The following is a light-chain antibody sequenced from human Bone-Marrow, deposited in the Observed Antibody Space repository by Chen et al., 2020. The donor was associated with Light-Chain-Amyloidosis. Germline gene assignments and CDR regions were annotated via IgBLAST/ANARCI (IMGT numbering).Light chain of an antibody. J-gene: IGLJ3*02. CDR1: CYNIGNNY. V-gene: IGLV1-51*01. CDR2: DTS. Sequence: QSVLTQPPSVSAPPGQKVTISCPGSCYNIGNNYVSWNQQLPGTAPNLRIDDTSNRPPGLPDRVSGYRAGTSAILRSSGLQTGDEADYDCETWESGVSAALYGGGTKLTGL. CDR3: ETWESGVSAAL.